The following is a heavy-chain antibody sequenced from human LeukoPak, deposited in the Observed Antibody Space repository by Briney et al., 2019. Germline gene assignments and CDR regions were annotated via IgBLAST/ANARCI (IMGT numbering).Heavy chain of an antibody. Sequence: PSETLSLTCTVSGGSISSYYWSWIRQPAGKGLEWIGRIYTSGSTNYNPSLKSRVTMSVDTSKNQFSLKLSSVTAADTAVYYCARGAYSDFWNGYSWEDYYYYMDVWGKGTTVTVSS. D-gene: IGHD3-3*01. V-gene: IGHV4-4*07. CDR1: GGSISSYY. CDR3: ARGAYSDFWNGYSWEDYYYYMDV. CDR2: IYTSGST. J-gene: IGHJ6*03.